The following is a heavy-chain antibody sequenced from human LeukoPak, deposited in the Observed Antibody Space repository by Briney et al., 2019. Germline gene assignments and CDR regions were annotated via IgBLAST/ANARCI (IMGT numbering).Heavy chain of an antibody. D-gene: IGHD3-22*01. J-gene: IGHJ5*02. Sequence: ASVKVSCKASGYTFTGYYMHWVRQAPGQGLAWMGWINPNSGGTNYAQKFQGRVTMTRDTSISTAYMELSRLRSDDTAVYYCAREDGYYDSSGYSPSNWFDPWGQGTLVTVSS. CDR3: AREDGYYDSSGYSPSNWFDP. V-gene: IGHV1-2*02. CDR1: GYTFTGYY. CDR2: INPNSGGT.